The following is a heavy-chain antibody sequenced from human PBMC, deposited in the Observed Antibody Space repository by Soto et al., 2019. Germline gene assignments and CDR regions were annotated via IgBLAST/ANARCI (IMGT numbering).Heavy chain of an antibody. CDR3: AREGNNWNDARPLFAFDI. D-gene: IGHD1-1*01. V-gene: IGHV1-69*12. CDR2: IIPIFGTA. CDR1: GGTFSSYA. J-gene: IGHJ3*02. Sequence: QVQLVQSGAEVKKPGSSVKVSCKASGGTFSSYAISWVRQAPGQGLEWMGGIIPIFGTANYAQKFQGRVTINADESTSTAYMEPSSLRSEDTAVYYCAREGNNWNDARPLFAFDIWGQGTMVTVSS.